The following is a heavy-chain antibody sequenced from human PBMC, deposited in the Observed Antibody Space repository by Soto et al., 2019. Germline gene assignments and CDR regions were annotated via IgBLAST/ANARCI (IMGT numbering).Heavy chain of an antibody. CDR3: ARGLGYCSGGSCYSSYTDV. V-gene: IGHV3-48*01. CDR1: GFTFSSYS. J-gene: IGHJ6*03. Sequence: GGSLRLSCAASGFTFSSYSMNWVRQAPGKGLEWVSYISSSSSTIYYADSVKGRFTISRDNAKNSLYLQMNSLRAEDTAVYYCARGLGYCSGGSCYSSYTDVWGKGTTVTVSS. CDR2: ISSSSSTI. D-gene: IGHD2-15*01.